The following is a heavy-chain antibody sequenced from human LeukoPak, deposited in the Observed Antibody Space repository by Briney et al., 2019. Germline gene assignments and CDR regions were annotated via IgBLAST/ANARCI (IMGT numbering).Heavy chain of an antibody. V-gene: IGHV3-15*01. CDR3: VTRITSTGDY. Sequence: GGSLRLSCVASGFTFNSYLMSWVRQAPGKGLEWIGRIKTKTDGRATEYAAPAKGRFTISRDDSKSTVYLHMNSLKTEDTALYYCVTRITSTGDYWGQGTLVTVSS. D-gene: IGHD3-16*01. CDR2: IKTKTDGRAT. CDR1: GFTFNSYL. J-gene: IGHJ4*02.